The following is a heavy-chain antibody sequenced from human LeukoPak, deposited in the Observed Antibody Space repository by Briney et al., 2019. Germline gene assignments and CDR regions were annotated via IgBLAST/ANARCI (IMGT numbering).Heavy chain of an antibody. CDR3: ARSTRLAAAGFDY. V-gene: IGHV4-30-4*01. J-gene: IGHJ4*02. CDR1: GGSINSGDYY. D-gene: IGHD6-13*01. Sequence: PSETLSLTCTVSGGSINSGDYYWSWIRQPPGKGLEWIGYIYYSGSTYYNPSLKSRVTISVDTSKNQFSLKLSSVTAADTAVYYCARSTRLAAAGFDYWGQGTLVTVSS. CDR2: IYYSGST.